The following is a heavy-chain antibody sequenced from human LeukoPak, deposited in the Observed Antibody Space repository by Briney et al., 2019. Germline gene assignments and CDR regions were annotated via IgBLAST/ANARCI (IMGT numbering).Heavy chain of an antibody. CDR3: ARWSQRGYSYGFDY. CDR1: GGSFSGYY. D-gene: IGHD5-18*01. J-gene: IGHJ4*02. CDR2: INHSGST. V-gene: IGHV4-34*01. Sequence: SETLSLTCAVYGGSFSGYYWSWIRQPPGKGLEWIGEINHSGSTNYNPSLKSRVTISVDTSKNQFSLKLSSVTAADTAVYYCARWSQRGYSYGFDYWGQGTLVTVSS.